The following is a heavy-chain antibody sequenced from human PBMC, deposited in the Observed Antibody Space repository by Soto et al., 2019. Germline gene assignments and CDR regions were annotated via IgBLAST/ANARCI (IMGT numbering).Heavy chain of an antibody. V-gene: IGHV1-18*01. J-gene: IGHJ1*01. D-gene: IGHD6-19*01. Sequence: ASVKVSCKASGYTFTSYGISWVRQAPGQGLEWMGWISAYNGNTNYAQKLQGRVTMTTDTSTSTAYMELRSLRAEDTAVYYCAKVPGYSSGYNHFQHWGQGTLVTVSS. CDR2: ISAYNGNT. CDR3: AKVPGYSSGYNHFQH. CDR1: GYTFTSYG.